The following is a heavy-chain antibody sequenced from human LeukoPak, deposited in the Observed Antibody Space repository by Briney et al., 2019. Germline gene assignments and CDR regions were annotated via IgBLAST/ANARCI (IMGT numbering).Heavy chain of an antibody. CDR1: GFTFSSYA. D-gene: IGHD3-22*01. Sequence: GGSLRLSCAASGFTFSSYAMSWVRQAPGKRLEWVSAISGSGGSTYYADSVKGRFTISRDNSKNTLYLQMNSLRAEDTAVYYCAKLGYDSSGYYPAYFDYWGQGTLVTVSS. V-gene: IGHV3-23*01. CDR3: AKLGYDSSGYYPAYFDY. J-gene: IGHJ4*02. CDR2: ISGSGGST.